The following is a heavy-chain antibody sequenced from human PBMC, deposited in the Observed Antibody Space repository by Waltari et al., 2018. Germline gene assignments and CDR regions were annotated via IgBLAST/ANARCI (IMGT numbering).Heavy chain of an antibody. J-gene: IGHJ3*02. CDR2: INTDSGNP. Sequence: QVQLVQSGSELKTPGASVMVSCKPSGYTFTTYGITWVRQAPGQGLELLGWINTDSGNPTYAQGFTGRLVFSLDTSVNTAFLQISSLKADDSAIYYCARDFESRGYDIWGQGTMVTVSS. CDR3: ARDFESRGYDI. D-gene: IGHD3-22*01. CDR1: GYTFTTYG. V-gene: IGHV7-4-1*02.